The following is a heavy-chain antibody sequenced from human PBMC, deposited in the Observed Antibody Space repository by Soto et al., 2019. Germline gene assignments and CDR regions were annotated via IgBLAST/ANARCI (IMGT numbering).Heavy chain of an antibody. V-gene: IGHV3-23*01. CDR1: GFTFSSYA. CDR2: ISGSGGST. D-gene: IGHD2-15*01. Sequence: EVQLLESGGGLVQPGGSLRLSCAASGFTFSSYAMSWVRQAPGKGLEWVSAISGSGGSTYYADSVKGRFTISRDNSKNTLYLQMNSLRAEDTAVYYCATVVTLASYFDYLGQGTLVTVSS. CDR3: ATVVTLASYFDY. J-gene: IGHJ4*02.